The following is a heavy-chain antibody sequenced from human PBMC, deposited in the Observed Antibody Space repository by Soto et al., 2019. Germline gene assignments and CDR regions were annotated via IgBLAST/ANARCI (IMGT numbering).Heavy chain of an antibody. Sequence: QLQLQESGPGLVKPSETLSLTCTVSGGSISSSSYYWGWIRQPPGKGLEGIGSIYYSGSTYYNPSLKSRVTISVDTSKNQCSLNLSSVTAADTAVYYCARKDYGDYGDYWGQGTLVTVSS. J-gene: IGHJ4*02. CDR1: GGSISSSSYY. D-gene: IGHD4-17*01. CDR2: IYYSGST. CDR3: ARKDYGDYGDY. V-gene: IGHV4-39*01.